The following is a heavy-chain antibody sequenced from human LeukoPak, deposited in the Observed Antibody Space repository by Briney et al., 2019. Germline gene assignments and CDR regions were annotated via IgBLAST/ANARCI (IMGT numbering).Heavy chain of an antibody. Sequence: SETLSLTCTVSGGSISSSSYYWGWIRQPPGKGLEWIGSIYYSGSTYYNPSLKSRVTISVDTSKNQFSLKLSSVTAADTAVYYCARELVAVAGTPYYFDYWGQGTLVTVSS. D-gene: IGHD6-19*01. CDR2: IYYSGST. CDR3: ARELVAVAGTPYYFDY. CDR1: GGSISSSSYY. V-gene: IGHV4-39*07. J-gene: IGHJ4*02.